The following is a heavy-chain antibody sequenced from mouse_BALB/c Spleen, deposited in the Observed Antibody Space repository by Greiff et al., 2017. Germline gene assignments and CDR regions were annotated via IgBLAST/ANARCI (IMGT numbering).Heavy chain of an antibody. J-gene: IGHJ3*01. Sequence: VKLVESGPGLVAPSQSLSITCTVSGFSLSRYSVHWVRQPPGKGLEWLGMIWGGGSTDYNSALKSRLSISKDNSKSQVFLKMNSLQTDDTAMYYCARMDYGSSQPFAYWGQGTLVTVSA. CDR3: ARMDYGSSQPFAY. CDR1: GFSLSRYS. V-gene: IGHV2-6-4*01. D-gene: IGHD1-1*01. CDR2: IWGGGST.